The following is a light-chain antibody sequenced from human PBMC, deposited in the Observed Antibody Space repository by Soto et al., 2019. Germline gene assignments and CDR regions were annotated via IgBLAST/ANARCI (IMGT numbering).Light chain of an antibody. V-gene: IGLV1-51*02. CDR3: ATWDISLSDTYV. Sequence: QSVLTQPPSVSAAPGQKVTISCSGSSSNIGNNYVSWYQQLPGTAPKLLIYENNKRPSGIPDRFSGSKSGTSATLGITGLQTGDEADYYCATWDISLSDTYVFGTGTKVTVL. CDR1: SSNIGNNY. J-gene: IGLJ1*01. CDR2: ENN.